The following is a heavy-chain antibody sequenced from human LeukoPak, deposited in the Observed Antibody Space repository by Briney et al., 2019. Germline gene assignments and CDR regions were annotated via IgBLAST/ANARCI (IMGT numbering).Heavy chain of an antibody. CDR1: GGSISSSSYY. Sequence: SETLSLTRTVSGGSISSSSYYWGWIRQPPGKGLEWIGSFYYSGSTYYNPSLKSRVTISVDTSKNQFSMKLSSVTAADTAVYYCAREGFSPVGFDYWGQGTLVTVSS. V-gene: IGHV4-39*07. J-gene: IGHJ4*02. CDR2: FYYSGST. D-gene: IGHD3-16*01. CDR3: AREGFSPVGFDY.